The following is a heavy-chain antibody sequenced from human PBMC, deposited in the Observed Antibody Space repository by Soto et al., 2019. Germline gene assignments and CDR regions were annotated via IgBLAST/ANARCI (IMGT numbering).Heavy chain of an antibody. V-gene: IGHV3-33*01. CDR3: ARDKQQLANYYYYYYMDV. Sequence: HPGGSLRLSCAASGFTFSSYGMHWVRQAPGKGLEWVAVIWYDGSNKYYADSVKGRFTISRDNSKNTLYLQMNSLRAEDTAVYYCARDKQQLANYYYYYYMDVWGKGTTVT. CDR1: GFTFSSYG. D-gene: IGHD6-13*01. CDR2: IWYDGSNK. J-gene: IGHJ6*03.